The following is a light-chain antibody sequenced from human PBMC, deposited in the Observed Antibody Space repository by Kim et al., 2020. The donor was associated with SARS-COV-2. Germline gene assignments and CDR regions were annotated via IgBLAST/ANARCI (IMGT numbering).Light chain of an antibody. V-gene: IGKV1-5*01. CDR1: QRFDTW. J-gene: IGKJ1*01. Sequence: ASIGDRVILTCRASQRFDTWLAWYQQKPGKAPKLLIYDASTLESGVPSRFSGRGSGTEFTLTISSLQPDDFATYYCQQYAGYIPTFGQGTKVDIK. CDR3: QQYAGYIPT. CDR2: DAS.